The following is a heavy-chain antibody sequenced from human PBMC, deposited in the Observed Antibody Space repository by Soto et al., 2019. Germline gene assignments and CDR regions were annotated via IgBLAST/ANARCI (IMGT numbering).Heavy chain of an antibody. D-gene: IGHD3-22*01. Sequence: PGGSLRLSCAASGFTFSSYTMHWVRQTPGRGLEWVADISYDGGDKYYADSVKGRFTISRDNSKNTLYLQMNSLRAEDTSVYYCAREYXLAVVAPGYWGQGILVTVSS. V-gene: IGHV3-30-3*01. CDR1: GFTFSSYT. J-gene: IGHJ4*02. CDR3: AREYXLAVVAPGY. CDR2: ISYDGGDK.